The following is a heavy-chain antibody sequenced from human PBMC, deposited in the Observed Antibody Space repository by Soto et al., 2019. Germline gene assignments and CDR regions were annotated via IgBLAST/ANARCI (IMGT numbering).Heavy chain of an antibody. CDR2: ISGSGGST. CDR1: GFTFSSYA. J-gene: IGHJ3*02. V-gene: IGHV3-23*01. D-gene: IGHD3-22*01. CDR3: AKGGSIIYYDSSGYHPGAFDI. Sequence: GGSLRLSCAASGFTFSSYAMSWVRQAPGKGLEWVSAISGSGGSTYYADSVKGRFTISRDNSKNTLYLQMNSLRAEDTAVYYWAKGGSIIYYDSSGYHPGAFDIWGQGTMVTVSS.